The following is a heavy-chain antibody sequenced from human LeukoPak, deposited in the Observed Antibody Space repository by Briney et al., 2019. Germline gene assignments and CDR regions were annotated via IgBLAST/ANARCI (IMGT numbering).Heavy chain of an antibody. D-gene: IGHD3-22*01. Sequence: PSETLSLTCTVSGYSISSGYYWGWIRQPPGKGLEWIGSIYHSGSTYYNPSLKSRVTMSMDPSRNQFSLKLTSVIAADTAVYYCARGTYYYDKSGWDKFAYWGQGILVTVSS. V-gene: IGHV4-38-2*02. CDR3: ARGTYYYDKSGWDKFAY. J-gene: IGHJ4*02. CDR2: IYHSGST. CDR1: GYSISSGYY.